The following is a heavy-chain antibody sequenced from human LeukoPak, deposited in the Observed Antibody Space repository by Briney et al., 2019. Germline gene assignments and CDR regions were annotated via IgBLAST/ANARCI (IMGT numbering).Heavy chain of an antibody. Sequence: ASVKVSCKASGYTFTSYAMHWVRQAPGQSLEGMGWINAGNGNTKYSQKFQGRVTITRDTSASTAYMELSSLRSEDTAVYYCARVRAVTTSRYYFDYWGQGTLVTVSS. CDR1: GYTFTSYA. CDR2: INAGNGNT. D-gene: IGHD4-17*01. CDR3: ARVRAVTTSRYYFDY. J-gene: IGHJ4*02. V-gene: IGHV1-3*01.